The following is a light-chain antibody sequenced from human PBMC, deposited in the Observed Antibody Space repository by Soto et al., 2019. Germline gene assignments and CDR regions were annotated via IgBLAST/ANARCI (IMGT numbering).Light chain of an antibody. Sequence: QSALTQPASVSGSPGQSITISCTGTSSDVGGYNYVSWYQQHPGKAPKLMIYDVSNWPSGVSNRFSGSKSGNTASLTISGLQAEDEADHYCSSYTSSSTYVFGTGTKLTVL. CDR2: DVS. V-gene: IGLV2-14*01. CDR3: SSYTSSSTYV. CDR1: SSDVGGYNY. J-gene: IGLJ1*01.